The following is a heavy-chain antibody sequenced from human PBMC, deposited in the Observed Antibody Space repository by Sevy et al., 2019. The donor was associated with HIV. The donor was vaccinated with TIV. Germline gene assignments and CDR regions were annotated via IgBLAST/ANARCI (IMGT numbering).Heavy chain of an antibody. D-gene: IGHD3-3*02. CDR3: AKEGKNIRSWFDP. CDR2: ISGYNGYT. Sequence: ASVKVSCKASGYSFTNYGIGWVRQAPGQWLEWMGWISGYNGYTNYAQNLQGRVTMTTDTSTSTAYMELRSLRSDDTAIYYCAKEGKNIRSWFDPWGQGTLVTISS. V-gene: IGHV1-18*01. J-gene: IGHJ5*02. CDR1: GYSFTNYG.